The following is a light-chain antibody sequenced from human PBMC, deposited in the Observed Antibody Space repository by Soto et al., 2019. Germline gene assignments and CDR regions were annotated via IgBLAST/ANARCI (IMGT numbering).Light chain of an antibody. CDR3: QQYNSYSVLT. V-gene: IGKV1-5*01. J-gene: IGKJ4*01. CDR1: QSISSW. CDR2: DVS. Sequence: DIQMTQFPSTLSASVGDRVTITCRASQSISSWLAWYQQKPGKAPKLLIHDVSSLESGVPSRFSGSGSGTEFTLTISSLQPDDCATYYCQQYNSYSVLTFGGGTKVEIK.